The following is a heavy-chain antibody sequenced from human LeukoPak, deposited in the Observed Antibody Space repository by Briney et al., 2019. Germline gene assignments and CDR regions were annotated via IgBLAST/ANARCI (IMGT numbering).Heavy chain of an antibody. CDR3: ARSEVWYYYMDV. CDR2: INLSGST. CDR1: GGSFSGYY. Sequence: SETLSLTCAVYGGSFSGYYWSWIRQPPGKGLEWIGEINLSGSTNYNPSLKSRVTISVDTSKNQFSLKLSSVTAADTAVYYCARSEVWYYYMDVWGKGTTVTVSS. D-gene: IGHD2-21*01. V-gene: IGHV4-34*01. J-gene: IGHJ6*03.